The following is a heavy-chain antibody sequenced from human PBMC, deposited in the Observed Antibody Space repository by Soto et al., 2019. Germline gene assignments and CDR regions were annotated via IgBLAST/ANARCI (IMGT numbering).Heavy chain of an antibody. D-gene: IGHD1-26*01. J-gene: IGHJ6*02. Sequence: EVHLVESGGGLVQPGGSLRLSCAASGFTFSSYSMNWVRQAPGKGLEWVSYISDSSAKNYADSVKGRFTMSRDNAKNSLFLQMNSLRDEDTAVYYCARAWSGSYRSYGMDVWGQGTTVTVSS. CDR1: GFTFSSYS. CDR3: ARAWSGSYRSYGMDV. V-gene: IGHV3-48*02. CDR2: ISDSSAK.